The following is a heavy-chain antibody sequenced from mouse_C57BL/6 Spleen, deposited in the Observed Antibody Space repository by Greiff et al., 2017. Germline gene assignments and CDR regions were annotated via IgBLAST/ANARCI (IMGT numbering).Heavy chain of an antibody. CDR1: GYTFTDYE. J-gene: IGHJ2*01. CDR3: TPSTTVVEGGFDD. CDR2: IDPETGGT. Sequence: QVQLQQSGAELVRPGASVTLSCKASGYTFTDYEMHWVKQTPVHGLEWIGAIDPETGGTAYNQKFKGKAILTADKSSSTAYMELRSLTSEDSAVYYCTPSTTVVEGGFDDWGQGTTLTVSS. D-gene: IGHD1-1*01. V-gene: IGHV1-15*01.